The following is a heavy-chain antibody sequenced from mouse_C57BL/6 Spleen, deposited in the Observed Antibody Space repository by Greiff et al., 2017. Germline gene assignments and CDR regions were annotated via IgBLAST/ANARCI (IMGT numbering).Heavy chain of an antibody. D-gene: IGHD1-1*01. Sequence: QVQLQQSGPGLVQPSQSLSITCTVSGFSLTSYGVHWVRQSPGKGLEWLGVIWRGGSTDYNAAFMSRLSITKDNSKSQVFFKMNSLKADDTAIYYCAKKGDYGSTDWYFDVWGTGTTVTVSS. V-gene: IGHV2-5*01. CDR2: IWRGGST. J-gene: IGHJ1*03. CDR3: AKKGDYGSTDWYFDV. CDR1: GFSLTSYG.